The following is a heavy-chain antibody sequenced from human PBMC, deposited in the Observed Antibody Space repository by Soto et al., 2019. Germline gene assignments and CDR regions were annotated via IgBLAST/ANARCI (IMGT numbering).Heavy chain of an antibody. CDR2: MNPNSGNA. CDR3: ARERVGTYNENA. V-gene: IGHV1-8*01. CDR1: GYSFTSYD. J-gene: IGHJ4*02. Sequence: QVQLVQSGAEVKKPGASVKVSCKASGYSFTSYDINWVRQATGQGLEWMGWMNPNSGNAVYAQKFQGRVTMTRNTSKSTAYMDLSSRRSETPPGNSWARERVGTYNENAGGQETRVTSPQ. D-gene: IGHD3-10*01.